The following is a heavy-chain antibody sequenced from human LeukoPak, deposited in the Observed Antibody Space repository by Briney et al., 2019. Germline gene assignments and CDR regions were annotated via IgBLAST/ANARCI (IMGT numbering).Heavy chain of an antibody. D-gene: IGHD1-1*01. CDR3: ARVSWFPGTSYYYMDV. CDR1: GGSISNYY. V-gene: IGHV4-59*01. J-gene: IGHJ6*03. CDR2: IYYSGTT. Sequence: PSETLSLTCTVSGGSISNYYWNWIRQPPGKGLEWIGYIYYSGTTNYNPSLKSRVSMSVDTSKNQFSLKLSSVTAADTAVYYCARVSWFPGTSYYYMDVWGKGTTVTVSS.